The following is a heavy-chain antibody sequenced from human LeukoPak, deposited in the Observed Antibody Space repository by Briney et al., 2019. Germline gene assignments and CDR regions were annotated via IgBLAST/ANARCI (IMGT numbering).Heavy chain of an antibody. Sequence: SETLSLTCTVSGGSISSHYWSWIRQPPGKGLEWIGYIYYSGSTNYNPSLKSRVTISVDTSKNQFSLKLSSVTAADTAVYYYARALLWFGELPNNWFDPWGQGTLVTVSS. CDR3: ARALLWFGELPNNWFDP. CDR2: IYYSGST. J-gene: IGHJ5*02. CDR1: GGSISSHY. D-gene: IGHD3-10*01. V-gene: IGHV4-59*11.